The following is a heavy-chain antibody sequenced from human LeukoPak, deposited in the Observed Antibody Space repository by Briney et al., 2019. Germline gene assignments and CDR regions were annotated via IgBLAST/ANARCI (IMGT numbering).Heavy chain of an antibody. V-gene: IGHV3-23*01. J-gene: IGHJ5*02. D-gene: IGHD3-10*01. Sequence: GGSLRLSCAASGFTFSSYAMSWVRQAPGKGLEWVSAISGSGGSTYYADSVKGRFTISRDNAKNSLSLQMNSLRAEDTAVYYCARPLMYYYGSETYFWFDPWGQGTLVTVSS. CDR1: GFTFSSYA. CDR2: ISGSGGST. CDR3: ARPLMYYYGSETYFWFDP.